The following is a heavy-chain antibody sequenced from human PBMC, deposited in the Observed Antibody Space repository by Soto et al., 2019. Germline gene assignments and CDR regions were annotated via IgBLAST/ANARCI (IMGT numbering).Heavy chain of an antibody. CDR1: GFTFYNYA. D-gene: IGHD2-8*01. CDR2: ISGGGDGT. Sequence: EVQLLESGGGLVRPGGSLRLSCAASGFTFYNYAMNWVRQAPGKGLEWVSTISGGGDGTYYADSVKGRFAISRDNSRNTVYLQMNSLRADDTAVSYCAKKGLSSLATYCTTGDRHYAFEVWGQGTLVTVSS. J-gene: IGHJ3*01. V-gene: IGHV3-23*01. CDR3: AKKGLSSLATYCTTGDRHYAFEV.